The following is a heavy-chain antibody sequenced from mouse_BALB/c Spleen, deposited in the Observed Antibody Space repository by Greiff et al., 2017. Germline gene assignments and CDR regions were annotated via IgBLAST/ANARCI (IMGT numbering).Heavy chain of an antibody. CDR1: GFSLTSYG. CDR3: DKPIITTAYYAMDY. J-gene: IGHJ4*01. CDR2: IWGDGST. V-gene: IGHV2-3*01. D-gene: IGHD1-2*01. Sequence: QVQLKQPGPGLVAPSQSLSITCTVSGFSLTSYGVSWVRQPPGKGLEWLGVIWGDGSTNYHSALISRLSISKDNSKSQVFLELNSLQTDDTATYYCDKPIITTAYYAMDYWGQGTSVTVSA.